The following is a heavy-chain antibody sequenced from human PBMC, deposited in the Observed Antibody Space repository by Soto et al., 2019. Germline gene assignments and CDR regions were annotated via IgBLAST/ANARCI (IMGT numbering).Heavy chain of an antibody. J-gene: IGHJ6*02. CDR2: TYYRSKWYN. D-gene: IGHD4-17*01. CDR3: VKTGPTVSSYYYGMDV. V-gene: IGHV6-1*01. Sequence: PSQTLSLICAISGDSVSSNSAAWNWIRQSQSRGLEWLGRTYYRSKWYNDYAVSVKSRITINPDTSKNQFSLQLNSVTPEDTAVYYCVKTGPTVSSYYYGMDVWGQGTTVTVSS. CDR1: GDSVSSNSAA.